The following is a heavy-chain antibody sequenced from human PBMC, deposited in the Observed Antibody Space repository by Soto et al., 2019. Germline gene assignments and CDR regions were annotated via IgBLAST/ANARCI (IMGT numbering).Heavy chain of an antibody. V-gene: IGHV1-18*01. Sequence: GXSVKVSCKASGYTFTSYGISWVRQAPVQGLEWMGWISAYNGNTNYAQKLQGRVTMTTDTSTSTAYMELRSLRSDDTAVYYCATTGGYYGSGSYILFYWGQGTLVTVSS. J-gene: IGHJ4*02. CDR1: GYTFTSYG. CDR2: ISAYNGNT. CDR3: ATTGGYYGSGSYILFY. D-gene: IGHD3-10*01.